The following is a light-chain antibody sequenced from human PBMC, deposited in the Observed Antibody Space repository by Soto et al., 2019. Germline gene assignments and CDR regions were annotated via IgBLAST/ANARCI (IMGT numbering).Light chain of an antibody. J-gene: IGKJ4*01. CDR1: QSVSSSY. CDR2: GAS. CDR3: QQYIRWPLT. Sequence: IVVTQSPGTVSLSPGERVTLSCRASQSVSSSYLTWYQQKLGQAPRLLFYGASTRATGTPARFSGSGSGTEFTLTISSLQSEDFAVYYCQQYIRWPLTFGGGTKVDIK. V-gene: IGKV3-15*01.